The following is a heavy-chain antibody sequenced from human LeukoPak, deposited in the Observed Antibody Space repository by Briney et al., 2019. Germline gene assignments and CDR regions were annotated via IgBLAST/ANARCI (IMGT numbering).Heavy chain of an antibody. CDR2: IHYSGRT. CDR1: GGSISPYY. V-gene: IGHV4-59*01. Sequence: SETLSLTCTVSGGSISPYYWNWIRQPPGKGLEWIGYIHYSGRTDYNPSLNSRVTITVDTSKSQFSLKLTSVTAADTAVYYCARDSSGYDSGWYFDLWGRGTLVTVSS. CDR3: ARDSSGYDSGWYFDL. J-gene: IGHJ2*01. D-gene: IGHD5-12*01.